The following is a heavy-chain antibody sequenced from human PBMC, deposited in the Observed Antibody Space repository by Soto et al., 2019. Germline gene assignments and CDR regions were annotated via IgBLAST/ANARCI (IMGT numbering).Heavy chain of an antibody. V-gene: IGHV4-59*01. CDR3: ARDRIAVADEDGMDV. J-gene: IGHJ6*02. CDR1: GGSISSYY. D-gene: IGHD6-19*01. Sequence: SETLSLTCTVSGGSISSYYWSWIRQPPGKGLEWIGYIYYSGSTNYNPPLKSRVTISVDTSKNQFSLKLSSVTAADTAVYYCARDRIAVADEDGMDVWGQGTTVTVSS. CDR2: IYYSGST.